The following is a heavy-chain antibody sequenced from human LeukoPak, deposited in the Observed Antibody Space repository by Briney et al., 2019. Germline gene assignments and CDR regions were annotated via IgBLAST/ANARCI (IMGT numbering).Heavy chain of an antibody. D-gene: IGHD1-26*01. CDR2: IYYSGST. V-gene: IGHV4-59*01. CDR3: ARSYSGSSYYYYGMDV. J-gene: IGHJ6*02. CDR1: GGSISSYY. Sequence: SETLSLTCTVSGGSISSYYWSWIRQPPGKGLEWIGYIYYSGSTNYNPSLKSRVTISVDTSKNQFSLKLSSVTAADTAVYYCARSYSGSSYYYYGMDVWGQGTTVTVSS.